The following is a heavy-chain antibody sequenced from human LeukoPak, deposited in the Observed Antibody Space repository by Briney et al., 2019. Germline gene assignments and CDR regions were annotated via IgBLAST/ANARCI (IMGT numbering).Heavy chain of an antibody. CDR1: GYSFTNYW. J-gene: IGHJ4*02. Sequence: GESLKISCKGSGYSFTNYWIGWVRQMPGKGLEWMGIIYPGDSDARYSPSFHGQVTISADKSISTAYLQWSSLKALGTAMYYCARAHTLDRITKYYFDYWGQGTLVTVSS. V-gene: IGHV5-51*01. CDR3: ARAHTLDRITKYYFDY. D-gene: IGHD5-24*01. CDR2: IYPGDSDA.